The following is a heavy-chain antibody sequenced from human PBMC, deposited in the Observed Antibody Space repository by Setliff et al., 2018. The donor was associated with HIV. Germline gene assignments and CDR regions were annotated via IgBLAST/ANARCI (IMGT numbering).Heavy chain of an antibody. D-gene: IGHD3-22*01. CDR1: GGTFRNFA. J-gene: IGHJ6*03. CDR3: ARAAYYDSRDFSDYYYMDV. CDR2: IIPIFGTA. Sequence: SVKVSCKASGGTFRNFAINWVRQAPGQGLQWVGGIIPIFGTANYAQKLEGRVTITADESTSTAYMELSGLSSEETAVYYCARAAYYDSRDFSDYYYMDVWGTG. V-gene: IGHV1-69*13.